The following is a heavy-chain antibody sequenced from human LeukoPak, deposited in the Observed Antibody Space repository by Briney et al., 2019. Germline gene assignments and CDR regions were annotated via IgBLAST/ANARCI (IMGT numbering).Heavy chain of an antibody. J-gene: IGHJ5*02. CDR1: GFTFSSYA. D-gene: IGHD6-19*01. Sequence: PGGSLRLSCAASGFTFSSYAMSWVRQAPGKGLEGVSAISGSGGSTYYADSVKGRFTISRDNSKNTLYLQMNSLRAEDTAVYYCAKDRSSGWYNWFDPWGQGTLVTVSS. CDR2: ISGSGGST. CDR3: AKDRSSGWYNWFDP. V-gene: IGHV3-23*01.